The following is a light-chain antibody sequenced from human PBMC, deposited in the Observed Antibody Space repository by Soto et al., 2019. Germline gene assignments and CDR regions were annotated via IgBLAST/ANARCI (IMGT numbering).Light chain of an antibody. Sequence: QSALTQHASVSGSPGQSITISCTGTSIDVGGYNYVSWYQQHPGKAPKLMIYDVSNRPSGVSNRFSGSKSGNTASLTISGLQAEDEADYYCSSYTSSSTLDVVFGEGTKLTVL. CDR3: SSYTSSSTLDVV. CDR1: SIDVGGYNY. V-gene: IGLV2-14*01. CDR2: DVS. J-gene: IGLJ2*01.